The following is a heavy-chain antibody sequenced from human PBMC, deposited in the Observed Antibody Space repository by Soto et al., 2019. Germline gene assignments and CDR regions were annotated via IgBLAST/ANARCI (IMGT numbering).Heavy chain of an antibody. CDR3: ARDKDWAFDY. V-gene: IGHV3-48*03. Sequence: GGSLRLSCVPSGFTFSSYSMVWVRQAPGKGLQWVSYIFATGATIYYADSVKGRFTVSRDNAKNSLFLPMNSLRAEDTGIYYCARDKDWAFDYWGQGTLVTVSS. CDR2: IFATGATI. D-gene: IGHD3-9*01. CDR1: GFTFSSYS. J-gene: IGHJ4*02.